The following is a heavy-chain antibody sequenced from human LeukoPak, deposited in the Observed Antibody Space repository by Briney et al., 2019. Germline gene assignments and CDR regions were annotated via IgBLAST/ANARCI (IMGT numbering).Heavy chain of an antibody. Sequence: SETLSLTCTVSGGSITNYYWTWIRQPPGKGLEWIGYIHYSGSTNYNPSLKSRLTISVDTSKNQFSLKLSSVTAADTAVYYCARQHVDTAMVRYYYMDVWGKGTTVTVSS. CDR1: GGSITNYY. CDR3: ARQHVDTAMVRYYYMDV. J-gene: IGHJ6*03. D-gene: IGHD5-18*01. V-gene: IGHV4-59*01. CDR2: IHYSGST.